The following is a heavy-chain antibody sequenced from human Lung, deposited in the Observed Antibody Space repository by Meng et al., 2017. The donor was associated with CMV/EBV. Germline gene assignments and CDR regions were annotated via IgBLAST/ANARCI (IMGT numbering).Heavy chain of an antibody. V-gene: IGHV1-2*02. CDR2: INPNSGGT. D-gene: IGHD2-15*01. CDR3: ARDHPDSGGSAGY. CDR1: GYTFTGYC. Sequence: CKASGYTFTGYCMHWVRQAPSQGLEWMGWINPNSGGTTYAQKIPGRDTMTRDTSISAAYMALSRLRCDDTAVYYCARDHPDSGGSAGYWGQGTLVTVSS. J-gene: IGHJ4*02.